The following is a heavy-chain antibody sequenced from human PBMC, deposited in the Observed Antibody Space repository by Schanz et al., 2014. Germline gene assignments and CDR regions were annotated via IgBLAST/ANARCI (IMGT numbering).Heavy chain of an antibody. Sequence: QGQLVESGGGVVQPGRSLRLSCAASGFTFSSYAMHWVRQAPGKGLEWVALISCAGSNKYHAESVKGRFTISRDNAKNTLYLQMNSLRAEDTAVYYCARPLGPNCYYYDLDVWGQGTTVTVSS. CDR3: ARPLGPNCYYYDLDV. CDR2: ISCAGSNK. J-gene: IGHJ6*02. CDR1: GFTFSSYA. V-gene: IGHV3-30-3*01.